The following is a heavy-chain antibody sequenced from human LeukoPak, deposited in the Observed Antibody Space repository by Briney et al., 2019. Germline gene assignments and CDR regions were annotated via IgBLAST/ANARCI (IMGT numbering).Heavy chain of an antibody. D-gene: IGHD3-10*01. Sequence: GASVKVSCKASGYTFTSYGISWVRQAPGQGLEWMGWISAYNGNTNYAQKLQGRVTMTTDTSTSTAYMELRSLRFDDTAVYYCASGAYGSGSYYNWHLEYWGQGTLVTVSS. J-gene: IGHJ4*02. V-gene: IGHV1-18*01. CDR1: GYTFTSYG. CDR2: ISAYNGNT. CDR3: ASGAYGSGSYYNWHLEY.